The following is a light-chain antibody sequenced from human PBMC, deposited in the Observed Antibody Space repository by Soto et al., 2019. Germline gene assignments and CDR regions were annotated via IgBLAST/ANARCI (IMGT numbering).Light chain of an antibody. Sequence: EIVMTQSPATLSVSPGERATLSCRASQSVSSYLAWYQQKPGQAPRLLIYGASTRATGIPARFSGSGSGTEFTLSISSLQYEDFAVYYCQQYSKWPLTFGGGTKVDIK. V-gene: IGKV3-15*01. CDR3: QQYSKWPLT. J-gene: IGKJ4*01. CDR1: QSVSSY. CDR2: GAS.